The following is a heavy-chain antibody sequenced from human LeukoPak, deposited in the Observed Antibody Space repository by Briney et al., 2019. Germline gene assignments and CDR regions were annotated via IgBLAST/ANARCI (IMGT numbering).Heavy chain of an antibody. CDR2: IHNSGTS. CDR3: ARSPSRYSSSWSRGYFDY. D-gene: IGHD6-13*01. CDR1: GGSISNYY. Sequence: SETLSLTCTVSGGSISNYYWSWIRQPPGKGLEWIGYIHNSGTSKYNPSLESRITMSVDTSKNQFSLKLSSVTAADTAVYYCARSPSRYSSSWSRGYFDYWGQGTLVTVSS. J-gene: IGHJ4*02. V-gene: IGHV4-59*08.